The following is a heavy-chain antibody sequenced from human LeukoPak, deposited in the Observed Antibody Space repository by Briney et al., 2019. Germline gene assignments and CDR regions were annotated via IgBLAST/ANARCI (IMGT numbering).Heavy chain of an antibody. J-gene: IGHJ6*02. CDR3: AKDGGYDFWSGYSPAPYYYYGMDV. D-gene: IGHD3-3*01. CDR2: ISGSGGST. Sequence: GGSLRLSCAASGFTFSSYAMSWVRQAPGKGLEWVSAISGSGGSTYYADSVKGRFTISRDSSKNTLYLQMNSLRAEDTAVYYCAKDGGYDFWSGYSPAPYYYYGMDVWGQGTTVTVSS. V-gene: IGHV3-23*01. CDR1: GFTFSSYA.